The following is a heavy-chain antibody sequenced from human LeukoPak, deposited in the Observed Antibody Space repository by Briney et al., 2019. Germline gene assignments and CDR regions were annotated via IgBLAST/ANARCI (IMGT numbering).Heavy chain of an antibody. D-gene: IGHD3-9*01. CDR2: INWNSGSK. J-gene: IGHJ4*02. CDR3: AKDWAIGDILTGGFDY. Sequence: PGGSLRLSCATSGFTFEDHGLSWVRQAPGKGLEWVSGINWNSGSKRYAASVKGRFTISRDNSKNTLYLQMNSLRAEDTAVYYCAKDWAIGDILTGGFDYWGQGTLVTVSS. V-gene: IGHV3-20*04. CDR1: GFTFEDHG.